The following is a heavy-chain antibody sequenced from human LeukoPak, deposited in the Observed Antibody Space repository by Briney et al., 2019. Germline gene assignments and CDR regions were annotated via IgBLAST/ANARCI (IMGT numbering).Heavy chain of an antibody. J-gene: IGHJ4*02. V-gene: IGHV3-30*02. CDR3: AKNVRFGSRHYFDY. CDR1: GFTFSSYG. Sequence: GGSLRLSCAASGFTFSSYGVHWVRQAPGKGLEWVAFIRYDGSNKYYADSVKGRFTISRDNSKNTLYLQMNSLRAEDTAVYYCAKNVRFGSRHYFDYWGQGTLVTVSS. CDR2: IRYDGSNK. D-gene: IGHD3-10*01.